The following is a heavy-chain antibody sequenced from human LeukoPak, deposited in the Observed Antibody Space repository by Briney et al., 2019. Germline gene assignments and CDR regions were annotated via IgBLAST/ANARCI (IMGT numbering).Heavy chain of an antibody. Sequence: GGSLRLSCAASGFTFSSYSMNWVRQAPGKGLEWVSYISSSSSTIYYADSVKGRFTISRDNAKNSLYLQMNSLRAEDTAEYYCARSGSGNAYYYYYYMDVWGKGATVTVSS. D-gene: IGHD3-10*01. CDR2: ISSSSSTI. J-gene: IGHJ6*03. CDR1: GFTFSSYS. CDR3: ARSGSGNAYYYYYYMDV. V-gene: IGHV3-48*01.